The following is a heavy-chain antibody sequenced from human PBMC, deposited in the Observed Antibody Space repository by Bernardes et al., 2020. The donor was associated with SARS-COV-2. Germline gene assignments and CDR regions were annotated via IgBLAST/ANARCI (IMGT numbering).Heavy chain of an antibody. CDR1: GGSFSGYY. CDR3: AGGAVRFDP. J-gene: IGHJ5*02. V-gene: IGHV4-34*01. CDR2: ITHRGST. D-gene: IGHD6-6*01. Sequence: SETLSLTCAVYGGSFSGYYWSWVRQPPGKGLEWIGDITHRGSTHYNPSLQSRVTISVDTSKNQFSLYLNSVTAADTAVYYCAGGAVRFDPWGQGTLVTVSS.